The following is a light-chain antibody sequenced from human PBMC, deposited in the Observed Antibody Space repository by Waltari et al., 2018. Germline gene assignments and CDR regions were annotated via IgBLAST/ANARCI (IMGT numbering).Light chain of an antibody. V-gene: IGLV2-14*01. CDR3: SSYTSSSTNWV. Sequence: QSALTQPASVSGSPGQSSTIPCTGTSSDVGGYNYVPWYQQHPGKAPKLMIYEVSNRPSGVSNRFSGSKSGNTASLTISGLQAEDEADYYCSSYTSSSTNWVFGGGTKLTVL. J-gene: IGLJ3*02. CDR1: SSDVGGYNY. CDR2: EVS.